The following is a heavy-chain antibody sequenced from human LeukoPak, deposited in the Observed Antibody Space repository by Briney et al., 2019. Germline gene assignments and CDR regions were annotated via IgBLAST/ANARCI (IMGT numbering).Heavy chain of an antibody. Sequence: PSETLSLTCTVSGGSISNYYWTWIRQPPGKGLEWIGFISYSGNTNYNPSPKSRVTISLDTSKNQFSLKLSSVTAADTAVYYCASNYYGSGSYYFSVDVWGKGTTVTISS. V-gene: IGHV4-59*08. CDR2: ISYSGNT. J-gene: IGHJ6*04. D-gene: IGHD3-10*01. CDR3: ASNYYGSGSYYFSVDV. CDR1: GGSISNYY.